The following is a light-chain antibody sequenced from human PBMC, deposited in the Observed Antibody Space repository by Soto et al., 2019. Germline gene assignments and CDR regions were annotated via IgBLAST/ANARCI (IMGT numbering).Light chain of an antibody. J-gene: IGKJ5*01. CDR3: QQSYSTPEIT. V-gene: IGKV4-1*01. CDR1: QSILDRSKNKYY. Sequence: DIVMTQSPDSLAVSLGERATFNCKSSQSILDRSKNKYYLAWYQQKSGQPPKLLIYWASTRESGVPDRFTGSGSGTDFTLTISSLQPEDFATYYCQQSYSTPEITFGQGTRLEIK. CDR2: WAS.